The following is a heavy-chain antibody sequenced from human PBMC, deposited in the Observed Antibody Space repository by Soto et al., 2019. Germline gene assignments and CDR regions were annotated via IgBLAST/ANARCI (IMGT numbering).Heavy chain of an antibody. CDR1: DFIFSNYH. V-gene: IGHV3-21*02. Sequence: EVQLVESGGGLVKPGGSLGLSCAASDFIFSNYHMNWIRQAPGKGLEWVSSISSGGDNVYYTASVNGRFTISRDNAKNSLFLQMNSLRAEDTAVYYCAGSYGPADSWGQGTLVTVSS. CDR3: AGSYGPADS. J-gene: IGHJ5*01. CDR2: ISSGGDNV. D-gene: IGHD3-16*01.